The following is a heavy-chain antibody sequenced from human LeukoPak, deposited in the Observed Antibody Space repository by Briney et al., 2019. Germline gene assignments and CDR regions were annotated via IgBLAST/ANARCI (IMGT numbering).Heavy chain of an antibody. CDR3: ARERMTTVND. CDR1: GFTFSSYW. V-gene: IGHV3-74*01. CDR2: INIDGSTT. D-gene: IGHD4-17*01. Sequence: PGGSLGLSCAASGFTFSSYWMHWVRQAPGKGLVWVSRINIDGSTTSYADSVKGRFTISRDNAKNTLYLQMNSLRAEDTAVYYCARERMTTVNDWGQGTLVIVSS. J-gene: IGHJ4*02.